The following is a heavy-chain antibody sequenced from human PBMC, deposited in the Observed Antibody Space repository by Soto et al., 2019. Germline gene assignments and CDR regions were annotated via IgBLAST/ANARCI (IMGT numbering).Heavy chain of an antibody. CDR1: GFTFSSYG. D-gene: IGHD3-10*01. V-gene: IGHV3-30*18. Sequence: PGGSLRLSCAASGFTFSSYGMHWVRQAPGKGLEWVAVISYDGSNKYYADSVKGRFTISRDNSKNTLYLQMNSLRAEDTAVYYCAKQFTMVRGVISPEVGIDYWGQGTLVTVSS. J-gene: IGHJ4*02. CDR2: ISYDGSNK. CDR3: AKQFTMVRGVISPEVGIDY.